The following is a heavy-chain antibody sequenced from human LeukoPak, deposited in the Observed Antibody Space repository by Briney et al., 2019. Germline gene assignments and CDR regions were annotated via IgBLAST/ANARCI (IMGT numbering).Heavy chain of an antibody. CDR2: INHSGST. CDR3: ARGLIGIVVVPAAINYYYYYYMDV. J-gene: IGHJ6*03. D-gene: IGHD2-2*01. CDR1: GGSFSGYY. Sequence: SETLSLTCAVYGGSFSGYYWSWIRQPPGKGLEWIGEINHSGSTNYNPSLKGRVTISVDTSKNQFSLKLSSVTAADTAVYYCARGLIGIVVVPAAINYYYYYYMDVWGKGTTVTVSS. V-gene: IGHV4-34*01.